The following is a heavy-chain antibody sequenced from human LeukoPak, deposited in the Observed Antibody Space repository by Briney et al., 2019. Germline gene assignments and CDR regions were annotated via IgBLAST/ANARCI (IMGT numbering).Heavy chain of an antibody. CDR1: GGSISSSNW. Sequence: PSETLSLTCAVSGGSISSSNWWSWVRQPPGKGLEWIGEIYHSGSTNYNPSLKSRVTISVDKSKNQFSLKLSSVTAADTAVYYCARRTVVVVAAFLDYWGQGTLVTVSS. CDR3: ARRTVVVVAAFLDY. D-gene: IGHD2-15*01. CDR2: IYHSGST. J-gene: IGHJ4*02. V-gene: IGHV4-4*02.